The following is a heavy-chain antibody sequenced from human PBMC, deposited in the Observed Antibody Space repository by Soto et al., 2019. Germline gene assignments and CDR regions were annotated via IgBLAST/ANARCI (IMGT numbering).Heavy chain of an antibody. J-gene: IGHJ6*03. D-gene: IGHD2-15*01. V-gene: IGHV1-69*02. Sequence: SVKVSCKASGGTFRSYTISWVRQAPGQGLEWMGRIIPILGIANYAQKFQGRVTITADKSTSTAYMELSSLRFEDTAVYYCARGSYCSGGSCHRPLYYYMDVWGKGTTVTVSS. CDR1: GGTFRSYT. CDR2: IIPILGIA. CDR3: ARGSYCSGGSCHRPLYYYMDV.